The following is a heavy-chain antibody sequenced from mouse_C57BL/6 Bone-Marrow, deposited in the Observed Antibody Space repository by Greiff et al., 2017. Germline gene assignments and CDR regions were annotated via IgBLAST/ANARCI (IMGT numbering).Heavy chain of an antibody. J-gene: IGHJ2*01. CDR3: ARGWFRRDY. V-gene: IGHV5-4*01. CDR2: ISDGGSYT. Sequence: EVQRVESGGGLVKPGGSLKLSCAASGFTFSSYAMSWVRQTPEKRLEWVATISDGGSYTYYPDNVKGRFTISRDNAKNNLYLQMSHLKSEDTAMYYCARGWFRRDYWGQGTTLTVSS. D-gene: IGHD2-2*01. CDR1: GFTFSSYA.